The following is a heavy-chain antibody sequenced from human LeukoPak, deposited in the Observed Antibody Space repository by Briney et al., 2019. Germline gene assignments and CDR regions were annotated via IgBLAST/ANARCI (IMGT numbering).Heavy chain of an antibody. Sequence: GGSLRLSCAASGFTFSSHALSWVRQTPGKGLEWVSGISTSGGKTFSADAVRGRFTISRDNSKNTLYLQMNSLRAEDTAVYYCARGWSGTYPIDYWGQGTLVTVSS. CDR3: ARGWSGTYPIDY. D-gene: IGHD1-26*01. V-gene: IGHV3-23*01. CDR1: GFTFSSHA. CDR2: ISTSGGKT. J-gene: IGHJ4*02.